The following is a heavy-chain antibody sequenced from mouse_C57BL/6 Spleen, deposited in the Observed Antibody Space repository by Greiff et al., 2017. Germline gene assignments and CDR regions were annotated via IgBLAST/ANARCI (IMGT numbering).Heavy chain of an antibody. V-gene: IGHV3-6*01. CDR2: ISYDGSN. D-gene: IGHD1-1*01. CDR3: ARVGYGSTPWFAY. CDR1: GYSITSGYY. Sequence: DVQLQESGPGLVKPSQSLSLTCSVTGYSITSGYYWNWIRQFPGNKLEWMGYISYDGSNNYNPSLKNRISITRDTSKNQFFLKLNSVTTEDTATYYCARVGYGSTPWFAYWGQGTLVTVSA. J-gene: IGHJ3*01.